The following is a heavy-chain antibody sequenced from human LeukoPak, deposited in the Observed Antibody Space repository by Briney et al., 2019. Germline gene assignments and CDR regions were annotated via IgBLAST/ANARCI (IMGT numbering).Heavy chain of an antibody. CDR2: ISYDGSNK. CDR3: ARDLMSTIYYYYGMDV. J-gene: IGHJ6*02. Sequence: PGGSLRLSCAASGFTFSDYYMSWVRQAPGKGLEWVAVISYDGSNKYYADSVKGRFTISRDNSKNTLFLQMNSLRAEDTAVYYCARDLMSTIYYYYGMDVWGQGTTVTVSS. V-gene: IGHV3-30-3*01. CDR1: GFTFSDYY. D-gene: IGHD5-24*01.